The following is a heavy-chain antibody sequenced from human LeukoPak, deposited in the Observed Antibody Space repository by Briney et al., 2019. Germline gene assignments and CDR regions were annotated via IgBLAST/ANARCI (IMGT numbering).Heavy chain of an antibody. V-gene: IGHV3-23*01. J-gene: IGHJ4*02. CDR3: ARDKGGWYYDY. CDR2: ITTSDGNT. D-gene: IGHD6-19*01. CDR1: GSTFSSYT. Sequence: GGSLRLSCAASGSTFSSYTMSWVRQAPGKGLEWVSTITTSDGNTYYADSVKGRFTVSRDNSKNTLYLQMNSLRAEDTAVYYCARDKGGWYYDYWGQGTLVTVSS.